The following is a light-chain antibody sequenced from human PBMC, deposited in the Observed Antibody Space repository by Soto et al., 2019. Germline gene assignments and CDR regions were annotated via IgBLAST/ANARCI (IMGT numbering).Light chain of an antibody. CDR3: LQHNTYPPFT. CDR1: QDIRSD. J-gene: IGKJ3*01. V-gene: IGKV1-17*01. CDR2: AAS. Sequence: DIQMTQSPSSLSASVGDRVTITCRASQDIRSDLGWYQQKPGKAPKRLIYAASRLHSGVPSRFSGSGSGTEFTLTISSLQPEDFATYYCLQHNTYPPFTFGPGTKVDIK.